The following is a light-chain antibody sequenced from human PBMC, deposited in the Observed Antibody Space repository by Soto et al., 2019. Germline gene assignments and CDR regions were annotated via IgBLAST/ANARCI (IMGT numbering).Light chain of an antibody. Sequence: QAAPTPPGPLSGSPWRSATASWTGNSSEFGGYNYVSWYKQHPGKAPKLMIYDVSNRPSGVSNRFSGSKSGNTASLTISGLQAEDEADYYCSSYTSSSTLYVFGTGTKVTVL. CDR2: DVS. CDR1: SSEFGGYNY. J-gene: IGLJ1*01. CDR3: SSYTSSSTLYV. V-gene: IGLV2-14*01.